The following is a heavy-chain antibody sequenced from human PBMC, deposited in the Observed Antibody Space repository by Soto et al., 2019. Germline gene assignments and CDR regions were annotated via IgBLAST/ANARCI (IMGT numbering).Heavy chain of an antibody. J-gene: IGHJ4*02. CDR2: IRSKAYGGTT. Sequence: GGSLRLSCTASGFTFGDYAMSWFRQAPGKGLEWVGFIRSKAYGGTTEYAASVKGRFTISRDDSKSIAYLQMNSLKTEDTAVYFCIRAQYYDFWSGYSSFRFDYWGQGTLVTVSS. CDR3: IRAQYYDFWSGYSSFRFDY. D-gene: IGHD3-3*01. V-gene: IGHV3-49*03. CDR1: GFTFGDYA.